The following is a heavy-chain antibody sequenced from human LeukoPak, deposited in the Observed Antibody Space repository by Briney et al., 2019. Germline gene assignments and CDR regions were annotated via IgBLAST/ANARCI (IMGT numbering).Heavy chain of an antibody. V-gene: IGHV4-59*11. J-gene: IGHJ5*02. CDR2: LYSSGST. D-gene: IGHD3-3*01. CDR1: GTSMSSHY. Sequence: SETLSLTCTVSGTSMSSHYWSWIRQPPGKGLEWIGYLYSSGSTNYNPSLKSRVTMSVDTSKNQFSLKLSSVTAADTAVYYCAREGPFWSGYYSSWFDPWGQGTLVTVSS. CDR3: AREGPFWSGYYSSWFDP.